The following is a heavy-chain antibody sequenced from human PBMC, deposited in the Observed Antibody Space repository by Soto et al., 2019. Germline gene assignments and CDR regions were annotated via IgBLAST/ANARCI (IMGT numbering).Heavy chain of an antibody. CDR1: GGNFRSYA. CDR3: ARNGITVLARGSLDP. CDR2: IIPIFGTA. Sequence: QVQRVQSGSEVKKPGSSVKVSCKASGGNFRSYAINWVRQAPGQVREWLGGIIPIFGTAKYAEKYQGRDTITADESARTGNMELDGLGSEDTAVYYCARNGITVLARGSLDPWGQGTLVTVSS. D-gene: IGHD3-10*02. V-gene: IGHV1-69*01. J-gene: IGHJ5*02.